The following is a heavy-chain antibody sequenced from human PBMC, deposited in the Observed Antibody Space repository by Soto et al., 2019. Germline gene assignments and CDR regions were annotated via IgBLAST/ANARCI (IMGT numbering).Heavy chain of an antibody. CDR2: INHSGST. D-gene: IGHD3-16*01. Sequence: SETLSLTCAVYGGSFSGYYWSWIRQPPGKGLEWIGEINHSGSTNYNPSLKSRVTISVDTSKNQFSLKLSSVTAADTAVYYCARGRFDYYYYGTDVWGQGTTVTVSS. V-gene: IGHV4-34*01. J-gene: IGHJ6*02. CDR1: GGSFSGYY. CDR3: ARGRFDYYYYGTDV.